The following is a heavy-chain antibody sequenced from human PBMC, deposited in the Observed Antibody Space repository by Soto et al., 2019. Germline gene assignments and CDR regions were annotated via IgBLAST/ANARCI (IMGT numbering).Heavy chain of an antibody. CDR1: GFTFGASN. CDR3: AKDQLYIRGVIHNWFDP. J-gene: IGHJ5*02. CDR2: IGSKGETYAT. V-gene: IGHV3-73*01. D-gene: IGHD3-10*02. Sequence: GGSLRLSCAASGFTFGASNLQWVRQASGKGLEWLGRIGSKGETYATTYAASVKGRFTISRDNSKNTLYLQMNSLRAEDTAVYYCAKDQLYIRGVIHNWFDPWGQGTLVTVSS.